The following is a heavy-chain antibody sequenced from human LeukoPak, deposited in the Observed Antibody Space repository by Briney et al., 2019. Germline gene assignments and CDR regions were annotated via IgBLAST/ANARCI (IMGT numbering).Heavy chain of an antibody. D-gene: IGHD3-22*01. CDR1: GGSISSYY. J-gene: IGHJ4*02. CDR2: IYYSGST. CDR3: AGGYYDSSGYYPGDY. Sequence: PSETRSLTCTVSGGSISSYYWSWIRQPPGKGLEWIGYIYYSGSTNYNPSLKSRVTISVDTSKNQFSLKLSSVTAADTAVYYCAGGYYDSSGYYPGDYWGQGTLVTVSS. V-gene: IGHV4-59*01.